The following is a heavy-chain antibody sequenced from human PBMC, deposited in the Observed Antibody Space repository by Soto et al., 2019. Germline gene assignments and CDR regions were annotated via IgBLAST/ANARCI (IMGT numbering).Heavy chain of an antibody. J-gene: IGHJ6*02. CDR3: AAENVDTAMVPLPYYYYGMDV. CDR2: ISGSGGST. D-gene: IGHD5-18*01. CDR1: GFTFSSYA. Sequence: GGSLRLSCAASGFTFSSYAMSWVRQAPGKGLEWVSAISGSGGSTYYADSVKGRFTISRDNSKNTLYLQMNSLRAEDTAVYYCAAENVDTAMVPLPYYYYGMDVWGQGTTITVSS. V-gene: IGHV3-23*01.